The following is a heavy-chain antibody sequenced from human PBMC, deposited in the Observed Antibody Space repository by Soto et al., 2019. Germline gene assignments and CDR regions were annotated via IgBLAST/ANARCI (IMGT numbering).Heavy chain of an antibody. Sequence: QVQLQESGPGLVKPSQTLSLTCTVSGGSISSGGYYWSWIRQHPGKGLEWIGYIYYSGSTYYNPSLKSRVTRSVDTSKNQFSLKLSSVTAADTAVYYCARAVISAMVPARFQHWGQGTLVTVSS. V-gene: IGHV4-31*03. CDR1: GGSISSGGYY. CDR2: IYYSGST. CDR3: ARAVISAMVPARFQH. J-gene: IGHJ1*01. D-gene: IGHD5-18*01.